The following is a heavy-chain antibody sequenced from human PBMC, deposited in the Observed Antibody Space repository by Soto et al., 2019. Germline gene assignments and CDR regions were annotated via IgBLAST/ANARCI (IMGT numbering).Heavy chain of an antibody. CDR2: IYPGDSVT. J-gene: IGHJ6*03. CDR1: GNRFSTYW. CDR3: ARLTSSYYYLDV. V-gene: IGHV5-51*03. Sequence: EVQLVQSGAEVKKPGESLKISCKVSGNRFSTYWIGWVRQKAGKGLEWMGIIYPGDSVTRYSPSLQGQVTTSADKSITTSYLQWSSLEASDTAIYYCARLTSSYYYLDVGGNGTTVTVSS.